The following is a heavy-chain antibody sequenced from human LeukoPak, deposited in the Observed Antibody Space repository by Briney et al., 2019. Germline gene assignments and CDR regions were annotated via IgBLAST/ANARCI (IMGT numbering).Heavy chain of an antibody. CDR3: ARHRGYCSSTSCSYNWFDP. Sequence: SETLSLTCTVSGGSISNYYWSWIRQPPGKGLEWIGYVYYTGSTSYNPSLKSRVTISGDTSKNQFSLKLSSVTAADTAVYYCARHRGYCSSTSCSYNWFDPWGQGTLVTVSS. CDR2: VYYTGST. D-gene: IGHD2-2*03. V-gene: IGHV4-59*08. CDR1: GGSISNYY. J-gene: IGHJ5*02.